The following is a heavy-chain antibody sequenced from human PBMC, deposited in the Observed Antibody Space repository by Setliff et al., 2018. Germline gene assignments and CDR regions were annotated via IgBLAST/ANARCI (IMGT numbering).Heavy chain of an antibody. Sequence: ASVKVSCKASGYTFTSYAMHWVRQAPGQRLEWMGGIIPILGIANYAQKFQGRVTITRDTSASTAYMELSSLRSEDTAVYYCAGSITMVRGGGMDVWGQGTTVTVSS. D-gene: IGHD3-10*01. CDR2: IIPILGIA. J-gene: IGHJ6*02. CDR1: GYTFTSYA. V-gene: IGHV1-3*01. CDR3: AGSITMVRGGGMDV.